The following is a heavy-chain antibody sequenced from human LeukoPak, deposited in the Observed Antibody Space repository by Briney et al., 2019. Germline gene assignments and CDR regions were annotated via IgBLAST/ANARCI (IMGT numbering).Heavy chain of an antibody. CDR3: ACSTAAGTSFDY. D-gene: IGHD6-13*01. J-gene: IGHJ4*02. V-gene: IGHV3-30*02. CDR2: IRYDGSNK. Sequence: GGSLRLSCAASGFTFSSHGMHWVRQAPGKGLEWVAFIRYDGSNKYYADSVKGRFTISRDNSKNTLYLQMNSLRAEDTAVYYCACSTAAGTSFDYWGQGTLVTVSS. CDR1: GFTFSSHG.